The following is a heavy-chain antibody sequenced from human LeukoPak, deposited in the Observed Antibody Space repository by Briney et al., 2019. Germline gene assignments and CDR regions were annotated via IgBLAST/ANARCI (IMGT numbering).Heavy chain of an antibody. CDR3: ARDRATAWSLDY. J-gene: IGHJ4*02. V-gene: IGHV3-30*02. Sequence: GGSLRLSCAASGFTFESYGMHWVRQAPGKGLEWLTFIGYDGRDKYYADSVKGRFTISRDDSKKTMYLQMSSLRPEDTALYYCARDRATAWSLDYWGQGTLVTVSA. D-gene: IGHD2-8*02. CDR1: GFTFESYG. CDR2: IGYDGRDK.